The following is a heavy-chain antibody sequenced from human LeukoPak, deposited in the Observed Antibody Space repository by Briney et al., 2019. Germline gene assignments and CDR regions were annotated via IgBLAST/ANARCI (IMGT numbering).Heavy chain of an antibody. J-gene: IGHJ4*02. V-gene: IGHV3-30*18. CDR2: ISYDGSNK. CDR1: GFTFSSYG. CDR3: AKVGKGLLWFGDGIDY. Sequence: GRSLRLSCAASGFTFSSYGMHWVRQAPGKGLEWVAVISYDGSNKYYADSVKGRFTISRDNSKNTLYLQMSSLRAEDTAVYYCAKVGKGLLWFGDGIDYWGQGTLVTVSS. D-gene: IGHD3-10*01.